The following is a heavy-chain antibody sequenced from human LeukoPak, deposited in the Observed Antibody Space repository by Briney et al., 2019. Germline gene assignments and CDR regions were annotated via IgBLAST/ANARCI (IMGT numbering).Heavy chain of an antibody. Sequence: PSETLSLTCTVSGGSISSGDYYWSWIRQPPGKGLEWIGYIYYSGSTYYNPSLKSRVTISVDTSKNQFSLKLSSVTAADTAVYYCARAPYCSSTSCYIGHYYYYIDVWGKGTTVTVSS. CDR1: GGSISSGDYY. CDR3: ARAPYCSSTSCYIGHYYYYIDV. D-gene: IGHD2-2*02. J-gene: IGHJ6*03. CDR2: IYYSGST. V-gene: IGHV4-30-4*08.